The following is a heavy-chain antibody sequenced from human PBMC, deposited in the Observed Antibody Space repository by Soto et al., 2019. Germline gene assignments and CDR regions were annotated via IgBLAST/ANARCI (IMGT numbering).Heavy chain of an antibody. V-gene: IGHV4-34*01. D-gene: IGHD3-10*01. CDR3: ARDYNIYYYGSGSYLFKWFDP. Sequence: PSGTLSLTCAVYGGSFSGYYWSWIRQPPGKGLEWIGEINHSGSTNYNPSLKSRVTISVDTSKNQFSLKLSSVTAADTAVYYCARDYNIYYYGSGSYLFKWFDPWGQGTLVNVSS. CDR1: GGSFSGYY. CDR2: INHSGST. J-gene: IGHJ5*02.